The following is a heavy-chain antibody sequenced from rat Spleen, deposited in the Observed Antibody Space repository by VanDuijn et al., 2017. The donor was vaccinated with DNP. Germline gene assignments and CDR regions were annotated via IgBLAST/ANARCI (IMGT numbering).Heavy chain of an antibody. CDR2: IIYDGSRT. CDR1: GFTFSDYN. J-gene: IGHJ2*01. CDR3: ATQRATVAPFDY. D-gene: IGHD1-3*01. V-gene: IGHV5S10*01. Sequence: EVQLVESGGGLVQPGRSLKLSCAASGFTFSDYNMAWVRQAPKKGLEWVATIIYDGSRTYYRDSVKGRFTISRDNAKSTLYLQMDSLRSEDTATYYCATQRATVAPFDYWGQGVMVTVSS.